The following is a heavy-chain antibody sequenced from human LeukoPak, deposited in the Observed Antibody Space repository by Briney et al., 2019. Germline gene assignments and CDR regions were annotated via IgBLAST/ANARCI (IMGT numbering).Heavy chain of an antibody. D-gene: IGHD3-22*01. V-gene: IGHV3-23*01. CDR1: GFTFSSYA. J-gene: IGHJ6*03. CDR2: ISGSGGST. CDR3: AKGSDDSSGYYYSHYYYYMDV. Sequence: PGGSLRLPCAASGFTFSSYAMHWVRQAPGKGLEWVSAISGSGGSTYYADSVKGRFTISRDNSKNTLFLQMNSLRAEDTAVYYCAKGSDDSSGYYYSHYYYYMDVWGKGTTVTVSS.